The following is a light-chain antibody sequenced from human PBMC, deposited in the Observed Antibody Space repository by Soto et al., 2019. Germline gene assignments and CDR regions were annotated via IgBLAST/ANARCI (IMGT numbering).Light chain of an antibody. CDR1: QSVSSN. Sequence: EIVMTQSPATLSVSPGERATLSCRASQSVSSNLAWYQQKAGQAPRLLIYGASTRATGIPARFSGSGSGTEFTLTISSLQSEDFAVYYCQQYNNWPTWTFGKGTKVEIK. CDR3: QQYNNWPTWT. CDR2: GAS. J-gene: IGKJ1*01. V-gene: IGKV3-15*01.